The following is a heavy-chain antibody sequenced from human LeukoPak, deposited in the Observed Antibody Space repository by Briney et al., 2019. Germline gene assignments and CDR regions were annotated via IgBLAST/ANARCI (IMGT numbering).Heavy chain of an antibody. CDR3: ARGGYSTPSDYYYYMDV. CDR2: ISYDGSNK. D-gene: IGHD6-6*01. Sequence: PGGSLRLSCAASGFTFSSYAMHWVRQAPGKGLEWVAVISYDGSNKYYADSVKGRFTISRDNSKNTLYLQMNSLRAEDTAVYYCARGGYSTPSDYYYYMDVWGKGTTVTVSS. V-gene: IGHV3-30-3*01. J-gene: IGHJ6*03. CDR1: GFTFSSYA.